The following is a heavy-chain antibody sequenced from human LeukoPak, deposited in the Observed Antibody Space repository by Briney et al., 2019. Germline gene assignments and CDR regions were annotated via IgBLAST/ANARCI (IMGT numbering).Heavy chain of an antibody. CDR3: ARGGATSAYGMDV. CDR1: GFTVSSNY. J-gene: IGHJ6*02. Sequence: GGSLRLSCAASGFTVSSNYMSWVRQAPGKGLEWVSVTYGGGSTYYADSVKGRFTISRDNSKNTLYVQMNSLRAEDTAVYYCARGGATSAYGMDVWGQGTTVTVSS. D-gene: IGHD2-2*01. CDR2: TYGGGST. V-gene: IGHV3-66*01.